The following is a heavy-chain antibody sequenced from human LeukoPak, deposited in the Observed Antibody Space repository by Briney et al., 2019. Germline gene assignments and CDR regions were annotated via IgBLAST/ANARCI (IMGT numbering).Heavy chain of an antibody. D-gene: IGHD6-19*01. CDR1: GFSSVGYD. CDR3: AKGSRRAVAGTPPTFDY. J-gene: IGHJ4*02. V-gene: IGHV3-9*02. Sequence: WLRLSCAASGFSSVGYDMHWVRQAPGKGLEWVAGISWNSGSIGYADSVKGRFTISRDNAKNSLYLQMNSLRAEDTALYYCAKGSRRAVAGTPPTFDYWGQGTLVTVSS. CDR2: ISWNSGSI.